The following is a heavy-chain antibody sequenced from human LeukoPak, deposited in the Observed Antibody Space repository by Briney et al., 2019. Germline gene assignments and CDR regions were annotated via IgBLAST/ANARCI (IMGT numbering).Heavy chain of an antibody. CDR2: IYNSGST. CDR1: GGSVGSYY. D-gene: IGHD3-3*01. V-gene: IGHV4-59*02. CDR3: ASRGNDFRRGDNAIEM. J-gene: IGHJ3*02. Sequence: SETLSPTCPLSGGSVGSYYWNWIRQPPGKGLEWIGYIYNSGSTNYNPSLKSRVTISVDTSKNQFSLKLTSVTDADTAVYYCASRGNDFRRGDNAIEMWGQGTMVTVSS.